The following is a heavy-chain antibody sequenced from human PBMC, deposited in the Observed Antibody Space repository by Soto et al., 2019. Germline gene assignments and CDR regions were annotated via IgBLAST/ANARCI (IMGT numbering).Heavy chain of an antibody. Sequence: GGSLRLSCAASGFTFSSYSMNWVRQAPGKGLEWVSYISSSSSTIYYADSVKGRFTISRDNAKNSLYLQMNSLRAEDTAVYYCARGREWLRLRDYYYYMDVWGKGTTVTVSS. V-gene: IGHV3-48*01. CDR3: ARGREWLRLRDYYYYMDV. D-gene: IGHD5-12*01. J-gene: IGHJ6*03. CDR2: ISSSSSTI. CDR1: GFTFSSYS.